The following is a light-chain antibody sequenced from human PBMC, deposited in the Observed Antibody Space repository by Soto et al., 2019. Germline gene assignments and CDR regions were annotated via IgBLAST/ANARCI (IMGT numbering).Light chain of an antibody. V-gene: IGLV1-40*01. CDR3: QSYDSSLSAVV. CDR2: GNS. CDR1: SSNIGAGYD. Sequence: QSVLTQPPSVSGAPGQRVTISCTGSSSNIGAGYDVHWYQQLPGTAPKLLFYGNSTRPSGVPDRFSGSKSGTSASLAITGLQAEDEADYYCQSYDSSLSAVVFGGGTKLTVL. J-gene: IGLJ2*01.